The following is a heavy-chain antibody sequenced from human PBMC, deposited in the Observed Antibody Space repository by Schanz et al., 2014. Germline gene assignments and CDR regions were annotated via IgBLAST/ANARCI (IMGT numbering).Heavy chain of an antibody. V-gene: IGHV3-74*01. J-gene: IGHJ4*02. CDR3: ASADYTNYFDY. CDR1: GFTFSTYW. CDR2: INSDGTTT. Sequence: EVQLVESGGGLVQPGGSLRLSCAASGFTFSTYWMHWVRQAPGKGLVWVSHINSDGTTTTYADSVKGRFTISRDNSKNTVFLQMNSLRGEDTAVYYCASADYTNYFDYWGQGTLVTVSS. D-gene: IGHD4-4*01.